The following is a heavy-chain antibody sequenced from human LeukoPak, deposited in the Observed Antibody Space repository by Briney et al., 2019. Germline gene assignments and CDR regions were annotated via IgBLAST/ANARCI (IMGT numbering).Heavy chain of an antibody. CDR1: GFTFSIYS. Sequence: GGSPRLSCAASGFTFSIYSMNWVRQAPGKGLEWVSYIGGTHSNIYYADSVKGRFTISRDDAKNSLYLQMNSLRAEDTAVYYCARYWYSSSHRGNVDPWGQGTLVTVSS. V-gene: IGHV3-48*01. J-gene: IGHJ5*02. CDR2: IGGTHSNI. D-gene: IGHD6-13*01. CDR3: ARYWYSSSHRGNVDP.